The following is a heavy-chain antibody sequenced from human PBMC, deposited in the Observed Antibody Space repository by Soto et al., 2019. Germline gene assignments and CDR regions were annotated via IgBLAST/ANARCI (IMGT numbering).Heavy chain of an antibody. D-gene: IGHD2-8*02. V-gene: IGHV2-70*01. CDR3: ARIFNTGAVYYYGLDV. CDR1: GFSLSTSGMS. Sequence: ESGPTLVNPTQTLTLTCSFSGFSLSTSGMSVSWIRQPPGKALEWLALIDWDDDKYYSTSLKTRLTISKDASKNQVVLTMTNMDPVDTATYYCARIFNTGAVYYYGLDVWGQGTTVTVSS. CDR2: IDWDDDK. J-gene: IGHJ6*02.